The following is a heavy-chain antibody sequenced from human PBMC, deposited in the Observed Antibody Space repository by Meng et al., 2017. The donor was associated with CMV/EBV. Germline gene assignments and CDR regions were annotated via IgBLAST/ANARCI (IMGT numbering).Heavy chain of an antibody. CDR3: ARGISFNFGVVTLYYYYGMDV. CDR2: IYYSGST. D-gene: IGHD3-3*01. V-gene: IGHV4-30-4*08. J-gene: IGHJ6*02. Sequence: LRLSCTVSGGSISSGDYYWSWIRQPPGKGLEWIGYIYYSGSTYYNPSLKSRVTISVDTSKNQFSLKLSSVTAADTAVYYCARGISFNFGVVTLYYYYGMDVWGQGTTVTV. CDR1: GGSISSGDYY.